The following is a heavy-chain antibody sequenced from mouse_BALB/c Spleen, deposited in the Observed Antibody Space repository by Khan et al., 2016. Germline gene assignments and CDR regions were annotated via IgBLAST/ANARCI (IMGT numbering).Heavy chain of an antibody. CDR2: IWSGGST. CDR3: ARDDFYFDY. Sequence: VQLVESGPGLVQPSQSLSITCTVSGFSLIGYGVHWVRQSPGKGLEWLGVIWSGGSTDYNAAFISRLSISKDNSKSQVFFKMNSLQADDTAKYYCARDDFYFDYWGQGTTLTVSS. J-gene: IGHJ2*01. CDR1: GFSLIGYG. D-gene: IGHD2-13*01. V-gene: IGHV2-4-1*01.